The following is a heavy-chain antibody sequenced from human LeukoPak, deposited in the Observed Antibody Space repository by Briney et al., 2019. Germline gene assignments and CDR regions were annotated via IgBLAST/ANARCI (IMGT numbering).Heavy chain of an antibody. CDR1: GGSISSSSYY. J-gene: IGHJ5*02. V-gene: IGHV4-39*07. Sequence: PSETLSLTCTVSGGSISSSSYYWGWIRQLPGKGLEWIGSIYYSGSTYYNPSLKSRVTISVDTSKNQFSLKLSSVTAADTAVYYCARGVGPRYCSSTSCYIQSWFDPWGQGTLVTVSS. D-gene: IGHD2-2*02. CDR2: IYYSGST. CDR3: ARGVGPRYCSSTSCYIQSWFDP.